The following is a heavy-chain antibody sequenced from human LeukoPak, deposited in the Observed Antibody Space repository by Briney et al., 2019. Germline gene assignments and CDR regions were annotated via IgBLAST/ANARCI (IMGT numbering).Heavy chain of an antibody. CDR2: IIPIFGTA. Sequence: SVKVSCKASGGTFSSYAISWVRQAPGQGLEWMGGIIPIFGTANYAQKFQGRVTITADESTSTAYMELSSLRSEDTAVYYCARAPLGDYDHYYYYYMDVWGKGTTVTVSS. J-gene: IGHJ6*03. D-gene: IGHD4-17*01. V-gene: IGHV1-69*01. CDR1: GGTFSSYA. CDR3: ARAPLGDYDHYYYYYMDV.